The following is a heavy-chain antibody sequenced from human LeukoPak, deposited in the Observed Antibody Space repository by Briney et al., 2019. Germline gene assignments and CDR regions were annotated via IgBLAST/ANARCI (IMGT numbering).Heavy chain of an antibody. D-gene: IGHD2-15*01. Sequence: ASVKVSCKASGYTFTSYGISWVRQAPGQGLGLMGWISAYNGNTNYTQKLQSRVTMTTDTSTSTAYMELRSLRSDDTAVYYCARDPVYCSGGSCYGGYNWFDPWGQGTLVTVSS. CDR2: ISAYNGNT. CDR1: GYTFTSYG. CDR3: ARDPVYCSGGSCYGGYNWFDP. J-gene: IGHJ5*02. V-gene: IGHV1-18*01.